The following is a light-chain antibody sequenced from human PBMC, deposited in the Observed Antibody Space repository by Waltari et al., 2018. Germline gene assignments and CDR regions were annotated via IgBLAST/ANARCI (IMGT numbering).Light chain of an antibody. J-gene: IGLJ3*02. CDR2: VNTDGSD. V-gene: IGLV4-69*01. Sequence: QPVLTQPPSASGSLGASVRLTCSLSGEYSVYDIAWHPLHPQKGPRYLLRVNTDGSDIKGDGIPDRFSGSSSGAERYLTISRLQSDDDADYYCQTWGPAMHVFGGGTKLTVL. CDR3: QTWGPAMHV. CDR1: GEYSVYD.